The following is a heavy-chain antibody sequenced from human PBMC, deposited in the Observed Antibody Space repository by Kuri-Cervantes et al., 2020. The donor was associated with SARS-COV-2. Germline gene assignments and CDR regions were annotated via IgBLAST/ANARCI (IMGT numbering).Heavy chain of an antibody. CDR1: GYTFTSYG. D-gene: IGHD2-2*01. V-gene: IGHV1-18*04. J-gene: IGHJ4*02. CDR2: ISAYNGNT. Sequence: ASVQVSCNASGYTFTSYGISWVRQAPGQGLEWMGWISAYNGNTNYAQKLQGRVTMTTDTSTSTAYMELRSLRSDDTAVYYCARALFGQLTPIWTIDYWGQGTLVTVSS. CDR3: ARALFGQLTPIWTIDY.